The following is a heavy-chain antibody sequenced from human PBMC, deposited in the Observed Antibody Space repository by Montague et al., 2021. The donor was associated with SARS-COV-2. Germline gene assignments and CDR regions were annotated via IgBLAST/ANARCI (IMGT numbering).Heavy chain of an antibody. Sequence: SLRLSCAASGFTFSSYAMSGVRQAPGKGLEWVSGIVNNGRKSFYADSVKGRFVISRDNSDEMVYLQLNSLRAEDTAIYYCAKETAAIGNPLFDSWGQGTLITVSS. J-gene: IGHJ4*02. CDR1: GFTFSSYA. V-gene: IGHV3-23*01. CDR3: AKETAAIGNPLFDS. CDR2: IVNNGRKS. D-gene: IGHD4-23*01.